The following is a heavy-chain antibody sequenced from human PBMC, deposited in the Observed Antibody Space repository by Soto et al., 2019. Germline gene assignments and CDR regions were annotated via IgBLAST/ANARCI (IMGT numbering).Heavy chain of an antibody. CDR3: ARIAAAGTNFAY. J-gene: IGHJ4*02. Sequence: SETLSLTCAVSGGSISSSNWWSWVRQHPGKGLEWIGEIYHSGSTNYNPSLKSRVTISVDKSKNQFSLKLSPVTAADTAVYYCARIAAAGTNFAYWGQGTLVTVSS. D-gene: IGHD6-13*01. V-gene: IGHV4-4*02. CDR1: GGSISSSNW. CDR2: IYHSGST.